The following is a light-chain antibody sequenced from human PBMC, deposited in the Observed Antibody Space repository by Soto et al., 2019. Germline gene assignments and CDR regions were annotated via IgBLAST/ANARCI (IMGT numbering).Light chain of an antibody. J-gene: IGKJ5*01. Sequence: EIVLTQSPVTLSLSPGERAALSGRASQSVDNYLAWYQQKPGQAPRLLIYDASVRATGTPARFSGSGSGTAFTLTISSLEPEDFALYYCQQRSTWPTFGQGTRLEIK. CDR2: DAS. CDR1: QSVDNY. CDR3: QQRSTWPT. V-gene: IGKV3-11*01.